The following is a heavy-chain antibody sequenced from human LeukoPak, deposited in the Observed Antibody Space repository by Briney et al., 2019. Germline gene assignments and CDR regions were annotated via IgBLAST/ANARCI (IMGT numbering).Heavy chain of an antibody. CDR1: GFTFSSYA. CDR2: ISGSGGST. D-gene: IGHD6-19*01. Sequence: GGSLRLSCAASGFTFSSYAMSWVRQAPGKGLEWVSAISGSGGSTYYADSVKGRFTISRDNSKNALYLQMNSLRAEDTAVYYCAKGSGWYVDYFDYWGQGTLVTVSS. V-gene: IGHV3-23*01. CDR3: AKGSGWYVDYFDY. J-gene: IGHJ4*02.